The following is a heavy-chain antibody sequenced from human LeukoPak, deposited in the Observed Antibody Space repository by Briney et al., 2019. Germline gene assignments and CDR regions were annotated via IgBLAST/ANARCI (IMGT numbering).Heavy chain of an antibody. J-gene: IGHJ2*01. Sequence: PGGSLRLSCAASGFTFSVYDMHWVRQATVKGLEWVSAIGSPGDTYYPGSVKGRFTISRENAKNSLYLQMNSLRDGDTAVYYCAREDASGFDLWGRGTLVIVSS. D-gene: IGHD3-10*01. V-gene: IGHV3-13*01. CDR1: GFTFSVYD. CDR3: AREDASGFDL. CDR2: IGSPGDT.